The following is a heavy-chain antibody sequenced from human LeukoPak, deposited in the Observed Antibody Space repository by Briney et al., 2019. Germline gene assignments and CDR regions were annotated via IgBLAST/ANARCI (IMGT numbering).Heavy chain of an antibody. CDR2: ISSSSSYI. CDR1: GFTFSSYA. D-gene: IGHD3-3*01. V-gene: IGHV3-21*01. J-gene: IGHJ1*01. CDR3: ATRAPIRFLEWLPNNEYFQH. Sequence: PGGSLRLPCAASGFTFSSYAMSWVRQAPGKGLEWVSSISSSSSYIYYADSVKGRFTISRDNAKNSLYLQMNSLRAEDTAVYYCATRAPIRFLEWLPNNEYFQHWGQGTLVTVSS.